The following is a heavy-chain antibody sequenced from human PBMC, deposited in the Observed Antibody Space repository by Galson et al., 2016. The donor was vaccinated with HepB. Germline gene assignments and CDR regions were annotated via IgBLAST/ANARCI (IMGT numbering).Heavy chain of an antibody. CDR2: ISASSGTI. Sequence: SLRLSCAASGFRFSDYNMNWVRQAPGRGLEWVAYISASSGTIYYADSVKGRFTISRDNANNSLSLQMNSLRAEDTAFYYCARPYTYYFGSGSYFDCHHYGMDVWGQGTTVTVSS. D-gene: IGHD3-10*01. V-gene: IGHV3-48*01. CDR3: ARPYTYYFGSGSYFDCHHYGMDV. CDR1: GFRFSDYN. J-gene: IGHJ6*02.